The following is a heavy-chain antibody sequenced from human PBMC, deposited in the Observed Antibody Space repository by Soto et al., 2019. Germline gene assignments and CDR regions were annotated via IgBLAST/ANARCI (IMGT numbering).Heavy chain of an antibody. CDR2: ISSSSSYI. Sequence: GGSLRLSCAASGFTFSSYSMNWVRQAPGKGLEWVSSISSSSSYIYYADSVKGRFTISRDNAKNSLYLQMNSLRAEDTAVYYCARQNMVRGVIIFDYWGQGTLVTVSS. CDR1: GFTFSSYS. V-gene: IGHV3-21*01. CDR3: ARQNMVRGVIIFDY. D-gene: IGHD3-10*01. J-gene: IGHJ4*02.